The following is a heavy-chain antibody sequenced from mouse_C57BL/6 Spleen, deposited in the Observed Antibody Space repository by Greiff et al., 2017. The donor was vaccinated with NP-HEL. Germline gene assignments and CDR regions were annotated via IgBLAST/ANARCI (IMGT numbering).Heavy chain of an antibody. J-gene: IGHJ2*01. CDR3: ARGGPTVLATDY. V-gene: IGHV1-80*01. D-gene: IGHD1-1*01. Sequence: QVQLQQSGAELVKPGASVKISCKASGYAFSSYWMNWVKQRPGKGLEWIGQIYPGDGDTNYNGKFKGKATLTADKSSSTAYMQLSSLTYEDSAVYFCARGGPTVLATDYWGQGTTLTVSS. CDR2: IYPGDGDT. CDR1: GYAFSSYW.